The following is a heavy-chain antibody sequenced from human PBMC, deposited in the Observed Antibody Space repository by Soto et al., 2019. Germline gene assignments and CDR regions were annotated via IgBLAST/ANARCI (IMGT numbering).Heavy chain of an antibody. D-gene: IGHD3-22*01. V-gene: IGHV1-18*04. CDR3: ARDIYYDSSGYYDDLYYYYYGMDV. CDR2: ISAYNGNT. CDR1: GYTFTSYG. J-gene: IGHJ6*02. Sequence: ASVKVSCKASGYTFTSYGISWVRQAPGQGLEWMGWISAYNGNTNYAQKLQGRVTMTTDTSTSTAYMELRSLRSDDTAVYYCARDIYYDSSGYYDDLYYYYYGMDVWGQGTTVTVSS.